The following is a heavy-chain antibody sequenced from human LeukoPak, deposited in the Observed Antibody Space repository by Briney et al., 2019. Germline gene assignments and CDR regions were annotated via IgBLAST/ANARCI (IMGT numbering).Heavy chain of an antibody. Sequence: PGGSLRLSCAASGFTFSSYDMTWVRQAPGRGLEWVSSIRPSGDNTYYGDSVKGRFTISRDNAKNSLYLQMNSLRAEDTAVYYCARDLGIYNWIIPYYFDYWGQGTLVTVSS. CDR1: GFTFSSYD. CDR3: ARDLGIYNWIIPYYFDY. CDR2: IRPSGDNT. V-gene: IGHV3-21*01. J-gene: IGHJ4*02. D-gene: IGHD1-20*01.